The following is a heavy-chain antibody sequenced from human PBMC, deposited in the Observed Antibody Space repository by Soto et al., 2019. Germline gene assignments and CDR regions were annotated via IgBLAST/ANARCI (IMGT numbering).Heavy chain of an antibody. CDR3: ARDPSGYSYGYGYYYYGMDV. CDR1: GYTFTGYY. V-gene: IGHV1-2*02. CDR2: INPNSGGT. Sequence: ASVKVSCKASGYTFTGYYMHWVRQAPGQGLEWMGWINPNSGGTNYAQKFQGRVTMTRDTSISAAYMELSRLRSDDTAVYYCARDPSGYSYGYGYYYYGMDVWGQGTTVTVSS. J-gene: IGHJ6*02. D-gene: IGHD5-18*01.